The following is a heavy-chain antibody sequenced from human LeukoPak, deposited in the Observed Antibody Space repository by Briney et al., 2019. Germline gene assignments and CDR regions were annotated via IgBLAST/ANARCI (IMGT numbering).Heavy chain of an antibody. J-gene: IGHJ3*02. Sequence: GGSLRLSCAASGFTFSNAWMSWVRQAPGKGLEWVGRIKSKTDGGTTDYAAPVKGRFTISRDDSKNTLYLQMNSLKTEDTAVYYCTTGYYYDSSGYYWAFDIWGQGTMVTVSS. CDR3: TTGYYYDSSGYYWAFDI. CDR2: IKSKTDGGTT. CDR1: GFTFSNAW. D-gene: IGHD3-22*01. V-gene: IGHV3-15*01.